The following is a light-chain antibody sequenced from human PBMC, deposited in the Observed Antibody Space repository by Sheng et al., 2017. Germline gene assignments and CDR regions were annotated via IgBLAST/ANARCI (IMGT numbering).Light chain of an antibody. J-gene: IGLJ3*02. CDR2: GNS. CDR3: QSYDSSRGV. CDR1: NSNIGAGYD. Sequence: QSVLTQPPSVSGAPGQRVTISCTGSNSNIGAGYDVHWYQQLPGTAPKLLICGNSNRPSGVPDRFSGSKSGTSASLAITGLQAEDEADYYCQSYDSSRGVFGGGTNLTVL. V-gene: IGLV1-40*01.